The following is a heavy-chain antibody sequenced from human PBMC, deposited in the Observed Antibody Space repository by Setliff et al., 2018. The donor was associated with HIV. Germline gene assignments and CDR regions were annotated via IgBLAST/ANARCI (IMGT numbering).Heavy chain of an antibody. Sequence: ASVKVSCKASGYTFSSYGISWVRQAPGQGLEWMGWISASNGYTDYAQKFRDRVTLTTDTSTSTAYMELRSLTSDDTAVYYCVRDRWKEQLVEGWFDPWGQGTLVTVSS. CDR2: ISASNGYT. V-gene: IGHV1-18*01. CDR1: GYTFSSYG. CDR3: VRDRWKEQLVEGWFDP. J-gene: IGHJ5*02. D-gene: IGHD6-13*01.